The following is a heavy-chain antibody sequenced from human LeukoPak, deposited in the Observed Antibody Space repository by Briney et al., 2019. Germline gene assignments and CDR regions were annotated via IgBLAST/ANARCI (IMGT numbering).Heavy chain of an antibody. CDR1: GFTVSSNY. CDR2: IHSGGGT. V-gene: IGHV3-53*01. Sequence: GGSLRLSCAASGFTVSSNYMTWVRQAPGKGLEWVSVIHSGGGTYYADSVRGRFTISRDNSKNTLYLQMSSLRAEDTAVYYCASSKYGSGSHNWFDPWGRGTLVTVSS. CDR3: ASSKYGSGSHNWFDP. J-gene: IGHJ5*02. D-gene: IGHD3-10*01.